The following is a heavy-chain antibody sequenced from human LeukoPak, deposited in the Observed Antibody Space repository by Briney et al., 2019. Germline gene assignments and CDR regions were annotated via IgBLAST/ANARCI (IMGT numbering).Heavy chain of an antibody. Sequence: SVKVSCKASGGTFSSYAISWVRQAPGQGLEWMGAIIPIFGTANYAQKFQGRVTITADESTSTAYMELSSLRSEDTAVYYCARESFPSYYDSSGYYYDYWGREPWSPSPQ. V-gene: IGHV1-69*13. CDR3: ARESFPSYYDSSGYYYDY. CDR2: IIPIFGTA. CDR1: GGTFSSYA. J-gene: IGHJ4*02. D-gene: IGHD3-22*01.